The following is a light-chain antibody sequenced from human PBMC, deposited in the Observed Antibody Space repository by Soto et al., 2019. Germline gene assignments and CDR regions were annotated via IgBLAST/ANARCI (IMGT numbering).Light chain of an antibody. CDR1: QDIRGD. J-gene: IGKJ1*01. CDR3: LQDRNYPRT. Sequence: AIQMTQSPSSLSASVGDRVTITCRASQDIRGDLGWYQQKPGKAPKALIYGASNLQSGVPSRFSGSGFGTDFTLTISRLQPEDFATYYCLQDRNYPRTFGQGTKVESK. V-gene: IGKV1-6*01. CDR2: GAS.